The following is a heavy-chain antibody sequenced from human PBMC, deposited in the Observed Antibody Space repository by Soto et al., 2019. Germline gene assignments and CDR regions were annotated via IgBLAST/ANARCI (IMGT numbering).Heavy chain of an antibody. V-gene: IGHV3-30*18. CDR3: AKTPSIAVAGGFDY. Sequence: QVQLVESGGGVVQPGRSLRLSCAASGFTFSSYGMHWVRQAPGKGLEWVAVISYDGSNKYYADSVKGRFTISRDNSKNTLYLQMNSLRAEDTPVYYCAKTPSIAVAGGFDYWGQGTLVTVSS. CDR2: ISYDGSNK. J-gene: IGHJ4*02. CDR1: GFTFSSYG. D-gene: IGHD6-19*01.